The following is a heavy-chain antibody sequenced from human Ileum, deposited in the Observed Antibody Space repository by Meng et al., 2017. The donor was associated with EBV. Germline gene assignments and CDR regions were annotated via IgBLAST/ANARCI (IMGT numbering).Heavy chain of an antibody. CDR3: ARVVTNYYASGESFLF. D-gene: IGHD3-10*01. CDR1: LDAFNRYA. V-gene: IGHV1-69*01. J-gene: IGHJ4*02. Sequence: GGEVREVGYEVKVSSEARLDAFNRYANVSRRQADGKGAEWMGGVYPMFGTPNCTQKFQGRITSKADEAPSTVYEELRSLRYEDTAVYYCARVVTNYYASGESFLFWGQGTLVTDSS. CDR2: VYPMFGTP.